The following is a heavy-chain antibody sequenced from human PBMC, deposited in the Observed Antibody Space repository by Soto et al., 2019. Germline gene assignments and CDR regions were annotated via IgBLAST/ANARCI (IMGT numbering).Heavy chain of an antibody. CDR3: ARGGLLRYYYGMDV. CDR2: ISAYNGNT. Sequence: KASGYNFTGYYMHWVRQPPEQVRAWMGWISAYNGNTNYAQKLQGRVTMTTDTSTSTAYMELRSLRSDDTAVYYCARGGLLRYYYGMDVWGQGTTVTVSS. D-gene: IGHD3-22*01. J-gene: IGHJ6*02. V-gene: IGHV1-18*04. CDR1: GYNFTGYY.